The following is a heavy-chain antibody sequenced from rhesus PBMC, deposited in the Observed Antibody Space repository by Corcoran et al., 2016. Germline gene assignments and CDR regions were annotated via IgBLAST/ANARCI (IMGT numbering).Heavy chain of an antibody. Sequence: QVQLQESGPGLVKPSETLSLTCAVSGGSISSGYYYWSWIRQPPGKGLEWIGYIPFSGSTSYNPSLKSRVTISRDTSKNQFSLKRSSVTAADTAVYYCARDPATGTTEIVDYWGQGVLVTVSS. J-gene: IGHJ4*01. CDR2: IPFSGST. D-gene: IGHD1-26*01. CDR3: ARDPATGTTEIVDY. CDR1: GGSISSGYYY. V-gene: IGHV4-122*02.